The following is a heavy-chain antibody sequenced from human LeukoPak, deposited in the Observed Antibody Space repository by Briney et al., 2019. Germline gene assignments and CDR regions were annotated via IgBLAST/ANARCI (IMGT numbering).Heavy chain of an antibody. J-gene: IGHJ6*03. CDR3: ASKNIAARPYYYYYYMDV. CDR1: GFTFSSYW. CDR2: IKQDESER. D-gene: IGHD6-6*01. V-gene: IGHV3-7*03. Sequence: GGSLRLSCAASGFTFSSYWMTWVRQAPGKGLEWVANIKQDESERYYVDSVKGRFTISRDNAKNSLYLQMNSLRAEDTAVYYCASKNIAARPYYYYYYMDVWGKGTTVTVSS.